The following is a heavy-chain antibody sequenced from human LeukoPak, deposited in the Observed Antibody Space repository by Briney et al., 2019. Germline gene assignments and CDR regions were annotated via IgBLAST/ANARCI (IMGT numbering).Heavy chain of an antibody. V-gene: IGHV3-48*04. CDR1: GFTFSSYS. CDR2: ISSSSSTI. D-gene: IGHD3-10*01. J-gene: IGHJ4*02. CDR3: ARQVGRITMVRDGY. Sequence: HPGGSLRLSCAASGFTFSSYSMNWVRQAPGKGLEWVSYISSSSSTICYADSVKGRFTISRDNAKNSLYLQMNSLRAEDTAVYYCARQVGRITMVRDGYWGQGTLVTVSS.